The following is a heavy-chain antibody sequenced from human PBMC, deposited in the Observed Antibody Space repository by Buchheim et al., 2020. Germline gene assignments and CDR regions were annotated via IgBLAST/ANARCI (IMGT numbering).Heavy chain of an antibody. V-gene: IGHV3-30-3*01. CDR1: GFTFRTYS. Sequence: QVQLVESGGGVGVPGRSLRLSCAASGFTFRTYSMHWFRQTPGKGLEWVAVISYDGSKTYYGESVRGRFTISRDNARNTLYLQMDSLRTEDTAIYYCARVPYGDYGMHIHNWYFDVWGRGTL. D-gene: IGHD4-17*01. J-gene: IGHJ2*01. CDR2: ISYDGSKT. CDR3: ARVPYGDYGMHIHNWYFDV.